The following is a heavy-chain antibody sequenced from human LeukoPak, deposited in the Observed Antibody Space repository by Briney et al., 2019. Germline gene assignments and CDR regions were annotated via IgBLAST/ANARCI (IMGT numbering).Heavy chain of an antibody. J-gene: IGHJ3*02. Sequence: GGSLRLSCAASGFSFSSYWMHWVRQAPGKGLGWVARIQYDGSTTNYADSVKGRFTISRDNAKKTLYVQMNSLRAEDTAVYYCARALVAGVTLNALDTWGRGTMVTVSS. D-gene: IGHD2-15*01. CDR2: IQYDGSTT. CDR1: GFSFSSYW. V-gene: IGHV3-74*01. CDR3: ARALVAGVTLNALDT.